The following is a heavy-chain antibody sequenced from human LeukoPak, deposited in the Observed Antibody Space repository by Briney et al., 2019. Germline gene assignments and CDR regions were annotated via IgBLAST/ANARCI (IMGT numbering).Heavy chain of an antibody. Sequence: GGSLRLSRAASGFTFSDYYMSWIRQAPGKGLEWVSYISSSGSTIYYADSVKGRFTISRDNAKNSLYLQMNSLRAEDTAVYYCASETRSDYYGSDWGQGTLVTVSS. CDR2: ISSSGSTI. CDR1: GFTFSDYY. CDR3: ASETRSDYYGSD. J-gene: IGHJ4*02. V-gene: IGHV3-11*01. D-gene: IGHD3-10*01.